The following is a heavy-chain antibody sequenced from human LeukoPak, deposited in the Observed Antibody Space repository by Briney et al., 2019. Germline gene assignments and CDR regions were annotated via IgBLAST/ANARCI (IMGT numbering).Heavy chain of an antibody. CDR2: ISWNSGSI. CDR3: ARGAKTIFGVVMGDY. D-gene: IGHD3-3*01. CDR1: GFTFDDYA. V-gene: IGHV3-9*01. Sequence: PGRSLRLSCAASGFTFDDYAMHWVRQAPGKGLEWVSGISWNSGSIGYADSVKGRFTISRDNSKNTLYLQMNSLRAEDTAVYYCARGAKTIFGVVMGDYWGQGTLVTVSS. J-gene: IGHJ4*02.